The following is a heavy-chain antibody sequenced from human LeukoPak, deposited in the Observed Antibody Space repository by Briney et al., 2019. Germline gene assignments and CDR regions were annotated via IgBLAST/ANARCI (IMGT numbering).Heavy chain of an antibody. CDR3: ARVARAGLYYYYMDV. D-gene: IGHD6-19*01. V-gene: IGHV1-2*02. J-gene: IGHJ6*03. CDR2: INPNSGGT. Sequence: SVKVSCKASGYTFTGYYMHWVRQAPGQGLEWVGWINPNSGGTNYAQKFQGRVTMTRDTSICTAYMELSRLRSDDTAVYYCARVARAGLYYYYMDVWGKGTTVTVSS. CDR1: GYTFTGYY.